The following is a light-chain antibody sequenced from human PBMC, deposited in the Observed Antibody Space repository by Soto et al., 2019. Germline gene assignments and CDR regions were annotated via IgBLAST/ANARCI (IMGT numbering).Light chain of an antibody. CDR1: SSDVGGYNY. J-gene: IGLJ1*01. CDR3: SSYTSSSTLYV. V-gene: IGLV2-14*01. Sequence: QSVLTQPASVSGSPGQSITISCTGTSSDVGGYNYVSWYQQHPGKAPKLMIYDASNRPSGVSNRFSGSKSGNTASLTISGLQAEDEADYYCSSYTSSSTLYVFGTGTKVPVL. CDR2: DAS.